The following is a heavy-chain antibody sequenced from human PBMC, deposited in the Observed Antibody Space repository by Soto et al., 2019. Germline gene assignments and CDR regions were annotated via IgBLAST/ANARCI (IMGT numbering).Heavy chain of an antibody. CDR2: INPSGDST. Sequence: ASVKVSCKASGYTFTSYYMHWVRQAPGQGLEWMGIINPSGDSTSYAQKFQGRVTMTRDTSTSTVYMELSSLRSEDTAVYYCARDRQTVYYYDSSGSGPTWAFDIWGQGTMVTVSS. D-gene: IGHD3-22*01. V-gene: IGHV1-46*01. CDR1: GYTFTSYY. J-gene: IGHJ3*02. CDR3: ARDRQTVYYYDSSGSGPTWAFDI.